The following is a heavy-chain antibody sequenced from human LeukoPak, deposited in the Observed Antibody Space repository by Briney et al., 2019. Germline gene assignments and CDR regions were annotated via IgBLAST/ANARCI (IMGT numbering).Heavy chain of an antibody. D-gene: IGHD5-18*01. CDR3: ARDMHSFGYYFDY. CDR2: IYSSGST. CDR1: GGSISGYY. V-gene: IGHV4-4*07. J-gene: IGHJ4*02. Sequence: PSETLSLTCTVSGGSISGYYWSWIRQPAGKGLEWIGLIYSSGSTNYNPSRESRVTMSVDTSKHQFSLKLTSVTAADTAVYHCARDMHSFGYYFDYWGQGILVTVSS.